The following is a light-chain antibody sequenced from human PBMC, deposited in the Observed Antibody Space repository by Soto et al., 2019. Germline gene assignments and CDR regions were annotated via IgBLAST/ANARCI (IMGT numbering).Light chain of an antibody. V-gene: IGLV1-44*01. Sequence: QPVLTQPPSASGTPGQRVTISCSGSSSNIGSNTVDWYQQLPGTAPKLLIYSNNQRPSGVPDRFSGSKSGTSASLAISGLQSADEADYYCAAWDDSLNGHVVFGGGTKLTVL. CDR3: AAWDDSLNGHVV. J-gene: IGLJ2*01. CDR2: SNN. CDR1: SSNIGSNT.